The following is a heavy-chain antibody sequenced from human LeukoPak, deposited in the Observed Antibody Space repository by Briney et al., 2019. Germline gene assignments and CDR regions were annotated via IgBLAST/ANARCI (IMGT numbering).Heavy chain of an antibody. CDR2: INPNSGGT. D-gene: IGHD3-22*01. CDR3: ARGYYYDSSGYDDY. J-gene: IGHJ4*02. Sequence: GASVKVSCKASGYTFTGYYMHWVRQAPGQGLEWMGWINPNSGGTNYAQKFQGRVTMTRDTSISTAYMELSRLRSDDTAVYYCARGYYYDSSGYDDYWGQGTLVTVSS. V-gene: IGHV1-2*02. CDR1: GYTFTGYY.